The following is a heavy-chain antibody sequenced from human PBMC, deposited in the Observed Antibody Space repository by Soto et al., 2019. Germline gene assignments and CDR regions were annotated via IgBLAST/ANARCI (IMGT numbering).Heavy chain of an antibody. J-gene: IGHJ5*01. V-gene: IGHV4-34*01. Sequence: ETLSHGCNVYGGSFSGYYWPWIRHPPGKGLELIGEIDPSGYTNYNPSLKSRVTISVDTSKKQFSLMLTSVTAADTAVYYCAGLRELYDPRGQGTLVNVSS. CDR2: IDPSGYT. D-gene: IGHD5-12*01. CDR3: AGLRELYDP. CDR1: GGSFSGYY.